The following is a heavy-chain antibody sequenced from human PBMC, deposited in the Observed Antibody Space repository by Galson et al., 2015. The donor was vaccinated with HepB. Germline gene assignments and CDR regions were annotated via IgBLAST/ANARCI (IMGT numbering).Heavy chain of an antibody. CDR1: GGSISSYY. CDR2: IYTSGST. V-gene: IGHV4-4*07. J-gene: IGHJ5*02. CDR3: ARDLIAVAGTIWFDP. Sequence: ETLSLTCNVSGGSISSYYWSWIRQPAGKGLEGIGRIYTSGSTNYNPSLKSRVTMSVDTSKNQFSLKLSAVTAADTAVYYCARDLIAVAGTIWFDPWGQGTLVTVSS. D-gene: IGHD6-19*01.